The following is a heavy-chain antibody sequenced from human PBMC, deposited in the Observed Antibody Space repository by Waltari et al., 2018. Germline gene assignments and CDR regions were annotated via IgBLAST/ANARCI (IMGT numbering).Heavy chain of an antibody. CDR1: GGSISSYY. D-gene: IGHD4-17*01. CDR3: ARGLYAPHAGAFDI. J-gene: IGHJ3*02. Sequence: QVQLQESGPGLVKPSETLSLTCTVSGGSISSYYWSWIRQPPGKGLEWIGYIYYSGSTNYNPALKSRVTISVDTSKNQFSLKLSSVTAADTAVYYCARGLYAPHAGAFDIWGQGTMVTVSS. V-gene: IGHV4-59*01. CDR2: IYYSGST.